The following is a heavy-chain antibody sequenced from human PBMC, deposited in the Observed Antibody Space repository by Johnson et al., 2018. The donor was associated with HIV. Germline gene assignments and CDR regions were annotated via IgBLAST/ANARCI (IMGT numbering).Heavy chain of an antibody. J-gene: IGHJ3*02. CDR2: ISYDGSNK. Sequence: QVQLVESGGGVVQPGRSLRLSCAASGFTFSSYAMHWVRQAPGKGLEWVAVISYDGSNKYYADSVKGRFTISRDNSKNTLDLQMNSLRAEDTAGYYCARGPGLVAGFCIWGQGTIVT. V-gene: IGHV3-30-3*01. CDR3: ARGPGLVAGFCI. CDR1: GFTFSSYA. D-gene: IGHD3-3*01.